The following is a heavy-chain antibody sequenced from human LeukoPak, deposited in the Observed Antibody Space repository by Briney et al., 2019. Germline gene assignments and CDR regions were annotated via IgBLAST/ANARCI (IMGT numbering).Heavy chain of an antibody. CDR1: GFIFTNYW. V-gene: IGHV3-23*01. CDR2: IKNNGATT. Sequence: GGSLRLSCAASGFIFTNYWMTWVRQAPGKGLEWVSTIKNNGATTDYADSVKGRFTISRDNSKNTLYLQMSSLRAEDTAVYYCAKVYHDSGCLIDYWGQGILVTVSS. CDR3: AKVYHDSGCLIDY. J-gene: IGHJ4*02. D-gene: IGHD6-19*01.